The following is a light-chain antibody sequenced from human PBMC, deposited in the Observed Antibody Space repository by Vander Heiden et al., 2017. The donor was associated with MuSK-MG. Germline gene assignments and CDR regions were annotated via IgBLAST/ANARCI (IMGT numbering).Light chain of an antibody. CDR1: RSDVGNYNL. J-gene: IGLJ2*01. V-gene: IGLV2-23*02. CDR2: EVT. CDR3: SSFSDSDTLV. Sequence: QPALPQPASVSGSPGQSLTVSCSGTRSDVGNYNLVSWYQQHPGKAPKVIIYEVTKRPSGVADRFSGSKAGNTASLKISGRQAEDEGDYYCSSFSDSDTLVFGGGTKLTVL.